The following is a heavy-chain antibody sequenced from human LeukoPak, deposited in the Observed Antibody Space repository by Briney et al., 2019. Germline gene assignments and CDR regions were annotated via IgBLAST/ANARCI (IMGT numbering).Heavy chain of an antibody. Sequence: PSETLSLTCTISGGSISSGGYYWSWIRQHPGKGLEWIGYIYYSGSTYYNPSLKSRVTISVDTSKNQFSLKLSSVTAADTAVYYCARKRINDAFDIWGQGTMVTVSS. D-gene: IGHD2-15*01. V-gene: IGHV4-31*03. J-gene: IGHJ3*02. CDR3: ARKRINDAFDI. CDR2: IYYSGST. CDR1: GGSISSGGYY.